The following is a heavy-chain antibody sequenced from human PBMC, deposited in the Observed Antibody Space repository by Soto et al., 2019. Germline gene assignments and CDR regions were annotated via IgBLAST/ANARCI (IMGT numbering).Heavy chain of an antibody. Sequence: EVQLLDSGGDLAQPGGSLRLSCTASGFTFSSFGMAWVRQAPGKGLEWVSAISGSGDSSYYADSVKDRFTISRDNPTNTLYLQMNKLRAEDTAVYYCAKVGIGIFAHKHHFDHWGQGTQVTVSS. D-gene: IGHD3-3*01. J-gene: IGHJ4*02. CDR2: ISGSGDSS. CDR3: AKVGIGIFAHKHHFDH. CDR1: GFTFSSFG. V-gene: IGHV3-23*01.